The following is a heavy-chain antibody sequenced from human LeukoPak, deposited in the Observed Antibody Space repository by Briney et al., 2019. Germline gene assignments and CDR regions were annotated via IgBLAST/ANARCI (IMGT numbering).Heavy chain of an antibody. Sequence: PGRSLRLSCAASGFTFDDYAMHWVRQAPGKGLEWVSGISWNSGSIGYADSVKGRFTISRDNAKNSLYLQMNGLRAEDTALYYCARELGQQLAMYDYWGQGTLVTVSS. V-gene: IGHV3-9*01. CDR3: ARELGQQLAMYDY. CDR2: ISWNSGSI. J-gene: IGHJ4*02. D-gene: IGHD6-13*01. CDR1: GFTFDDYA.